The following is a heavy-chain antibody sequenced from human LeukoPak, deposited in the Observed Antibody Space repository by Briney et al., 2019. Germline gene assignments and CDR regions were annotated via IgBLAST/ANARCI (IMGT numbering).Heavy chain of an antibody. D-gene: IGHD6-19*01. V-gene: IGHV1-69*13. Sequence: SVKVSCKASGGTFSSYAISWVRQAPGQGLEWMGGIIPIFGTANYAQKFQGGVTITADESTSTAYMELSSLRSEDTAVYYCARGSTPRIAVAGSHYDYWGQGTLVTVSS. CDR2: IIPIFGTA. J-gene: IGHJ4*02. CDR3: ARGSTPRIAVAGSHYDY. CDR1: GGTFSSYA.